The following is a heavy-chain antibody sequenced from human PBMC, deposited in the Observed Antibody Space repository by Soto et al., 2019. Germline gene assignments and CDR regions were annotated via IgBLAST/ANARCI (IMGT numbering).Heavy chain of an antibody. V-gene: IGHV4-31*03. D-gene: IGHD7-27*01. J-gene: IGHJ4*03. Sequence: QVQLQESGPGLVKPSQTLSLTCSVSGDSIRGGGHYWNWIRQFPGKGLEWIGYVYHSGSTHYNPPIRERLTISIDTSKNQFSLRLISVTAADTALYYCARDTGLAPTVWGYWGHGTQVTVSS. CDR1: GDSIRGGGHY. CDR3: ARDTGLAPTVWGY. CDR2: VYHSGST.